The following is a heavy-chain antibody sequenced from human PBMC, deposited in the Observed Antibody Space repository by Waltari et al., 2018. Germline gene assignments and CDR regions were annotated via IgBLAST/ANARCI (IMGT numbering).Heavy chain of an antibody. Sequence: QVQLVQSGAEVKKPGASVKVSCQASGYTFTSYGITWVRQAPGPGRGWMGWISAYNGNTIYAQKFQGRVTMTTDTSPSTAYMELRSLTSDDTAVYNCARGSLVAAGTSLNDYWGQGTLVTVSS. D-gene: IGHD6-13*01. V-gene: IGHV1-18*01. CDR2: ISAYNGNT. J-gene: IGHJ4*02. CDR3: ARGSLVAAGTSLNDY. CDR1: GYTFTSYG.